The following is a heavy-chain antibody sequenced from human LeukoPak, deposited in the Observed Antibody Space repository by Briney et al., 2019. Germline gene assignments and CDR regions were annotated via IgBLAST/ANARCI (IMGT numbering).Heavy chain of an antibody. CDR3: VRDWSMDV. J-gene: IGHJ6*02. V-gene: IGHV3-11*04. CDR2: ISSSASTI. D-gene: IGHD3-3*01. CDR1: GFSFSDFS. Sequence: PGGSLRLSCADSGFSFSDFSLSWVRQAPGKGLEWLSYISSSASTIYFADSVKGRFTISRDNAKNSLYLQMNSLRAEDTAVYYCVRDWSMDVWGQGTTVIVSS.